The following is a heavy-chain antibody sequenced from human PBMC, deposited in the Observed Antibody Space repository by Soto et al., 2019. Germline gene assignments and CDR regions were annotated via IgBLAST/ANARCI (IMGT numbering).Heavy chain of an antibody. J-gene: IGHJ3*02. CDR1: GDSIGRSTW. Sequence: QVHLQESGPGLVKPSGTLSLTCAVSGDSIGRSTWWSWVRQPPGKGLEWIGEIYHTGNTNYNPSLESRVTMSVDKSKTSFSLRLSSVTAADTAVYYCARNEKYYYGSGSRSAFDIWGQGTMVTVSS. CDR3: ARNEKYYYGSGSRSAFDI. CDR2: IYHTGNT. D-gene: IGHD3-10*01. V-gene: IGHV4-4*02.